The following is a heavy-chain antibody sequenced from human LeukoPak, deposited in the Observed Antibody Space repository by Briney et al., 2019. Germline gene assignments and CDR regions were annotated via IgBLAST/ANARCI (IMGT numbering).Heavy chain of an antibody. V-gene: IGHV3-30*03. CDR3: TRDGPEENGSPLDY. CDR1: GFTFSTYG. J-gene: IGHJ4*02. CDR2: VSYDGSDK. Sequence: GGSLRLSCATSGFTFSTYGFHWVRQAPGKGLEWVADVSYDGSDKDYADSVKGRFTISRDNSKNTLYLQMNSLRVEDTAVYHCTRDGPEENGSPLDYWGQGTLVTVSS. D-gene: IGHD3-10*01.